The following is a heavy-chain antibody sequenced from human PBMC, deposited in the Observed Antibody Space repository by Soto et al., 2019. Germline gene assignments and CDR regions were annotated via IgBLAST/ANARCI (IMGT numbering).Heavy chain of an antibody. Sequence: PSETLSLTCAVYGGSFSGYYCSWIRQPPGKGLEWIGEINHSGSTNYNPSLKSRVTISVDTSKNQFSLKLSSVTAADTAVYYCARGVLQQQLVRLPFDYWGQGTRVTVSS. J-gene: IGHJ4*02. CDR3: ARGVLQQQLVRLPFDY. CDR2: INHSGST. V-gene: IGHV4-34*01. D-gene: IGHD6-13*01. CDR1: GGSFSGYY.